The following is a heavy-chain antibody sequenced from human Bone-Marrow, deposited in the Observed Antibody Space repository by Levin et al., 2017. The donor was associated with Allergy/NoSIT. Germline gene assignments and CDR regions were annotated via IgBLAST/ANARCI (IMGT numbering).Heavy chain of an antibody. V-gene: IGHV3-30*04. CDR3: ARENLEFYRAAYYYDSSHPFDY. J-gene: IGHJ4*02. Sequence: GGSLRLSCAASGFTFSSYAMHWVRQAPGKGLEWVAVISYDGSNKYYADSVKGRFTISRDNSKNTLYLQMNSLRAEDTAVYYCARENLEFYRAAYYYDSSHPFDYWGQGTLVTVSS. CDR2: ISYDGSNK. D-gene: IGHD3-22*01. CDR1: GFTFSSYA.